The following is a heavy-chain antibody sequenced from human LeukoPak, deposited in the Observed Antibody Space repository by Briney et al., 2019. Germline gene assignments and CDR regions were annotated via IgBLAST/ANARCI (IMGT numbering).Heavy chain of an antibody. CDR1: GGSISSYY. V-gene: IGHV4-59*01. J-gene: IGHJ6*02. CDR3: ARGRYDFWNGYYVDGMDV. D-gene: IGHD3-3*01. Sequence: SETLSLTCTVSGGSISSYYWSWIRQPPGKGLEWIGYIYYSGSTNYNPSLKCRVTISVDTSKNQFSLKLSSVTAADTAVYYCARGRYDFWNGYYVDGMDVWGQGTTVTVSS. CDR2: IYYSGST.